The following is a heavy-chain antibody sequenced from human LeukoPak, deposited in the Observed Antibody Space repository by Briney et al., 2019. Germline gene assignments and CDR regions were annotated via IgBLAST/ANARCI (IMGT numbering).Heavy chain of an antibody. V-gene: IGHV3-30*18. CDR2: ISYDGSNK. D-gene: IGHD2-2*01. J-gene: IGHJ4*02. Sequence: PGRSLRLSCAASGFTFSYYGMHWVRQTPGEGLQWVAVISYDGSNKYYADSVKGRFTISRDNSKNTLFLQMNSLRAEDTAVYYCAKAINQLPSKPTTRKPIDYWGQGTLVTVSS. CDR3: AKAINQLPSKPTTRKPIDY. CDR1: GFTFSYYG.